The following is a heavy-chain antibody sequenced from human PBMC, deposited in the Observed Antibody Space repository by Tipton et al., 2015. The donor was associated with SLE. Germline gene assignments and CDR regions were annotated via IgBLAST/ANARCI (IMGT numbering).Heavy chain of an antibody. CDR1: GFTFSSYW. CDR2: INSGGST. D-gene: IGHD5-18*01. CDR3: AREGYTDGY. V-gene: IGHV3-74*01. J-gene: IGHJ4*02. Sequence: SLRLSCAASGFTFSSYWMHWVRQAPGKGLVWVSRINSGGSTYYNPSLKSRVTISVDRSKNQFSLKLSSVTAADTAVYYCAREGYTDGYWGQGTLVTVSS.